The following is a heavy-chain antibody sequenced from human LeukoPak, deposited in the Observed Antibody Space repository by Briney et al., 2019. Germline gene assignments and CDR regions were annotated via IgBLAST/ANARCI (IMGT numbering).Heavy chain of an antibody. D-gene: IGHD3-3*01. CDR1: GGTFSSYA. J-gene: IGHJ6*04. V-gene: IGHV1-46*01. CDR2: INPSGGST. Sequence: ASVKVSCKASGGTFSSYAISWVRQAPGQGLEWMGIINPSGGSTSYAQKFQGRVTMTRDTSTSTVYMELSSLRSEDTAVYYCARDGWSGYGGLDVWGKGTTVTVSS. CDR3: ARDGWSGYGGLDV.